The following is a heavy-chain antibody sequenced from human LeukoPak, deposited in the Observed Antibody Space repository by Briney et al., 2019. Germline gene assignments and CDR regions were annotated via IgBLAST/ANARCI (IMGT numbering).Heavy chain of an antibody. V-gene: IGHV1-46*01. Sequence: ASVKVSCKASGYTFTSYYMHWVRQAPGQGLEWMGIINPSGGSTSYAQKFQGRVTMTRDMSTSTVYMELSSLRSEDTAVYYCARDGGNTYYYDSSGYFSYWGQGTLVTVSS. J-gene: IGHJ4*02. CDR1: GYTFTSYY. D-gene: IGHD3-22*01. CDR2: INPSGGST. CDR3: ARDGGNTYYYDSSGYFSY.